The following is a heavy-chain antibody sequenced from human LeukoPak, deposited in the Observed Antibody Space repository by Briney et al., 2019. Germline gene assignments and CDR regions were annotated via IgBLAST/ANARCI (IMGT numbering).Heavy chain of an antibody. V-gene: IGHV4-34*01. Sequence: SETLSLTCGVDGGSFTASYWSWIRQSPGKGLEWIGEIHHAGDTNYNPSLKSRVTISLDIYKAQFSLNLKSVTAADTAVYYCARVTGGGNVAYWYSDLWGRGTLVTVSS. CDR1: GGSFTASY. CDR2: IHHAGDT. D-gene: IGHD4-23*01. CDR3: ARVTGGGNVAYWYSDL. J-gene: IGHJ2*01.